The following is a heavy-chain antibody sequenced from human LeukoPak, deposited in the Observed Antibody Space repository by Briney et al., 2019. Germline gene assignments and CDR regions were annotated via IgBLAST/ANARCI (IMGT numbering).Heavy chain of an antibody. Sequence: GGSLRLSCAASGFTFSSYGMHWVRQAPGKGLEWVANIKQDGSLRYYVESVKGRFAVSRDNAKNSVYLQMSSLRAEDTAVYYCAREGDAFDIWGHGTMVTVSS. CDR3: AREGDAFDI. J-gene: IGHJ3*02. CDR2: IKQDGSLR. V-gene: IGHV3-7*01. CDR1: GFTFSSYG.